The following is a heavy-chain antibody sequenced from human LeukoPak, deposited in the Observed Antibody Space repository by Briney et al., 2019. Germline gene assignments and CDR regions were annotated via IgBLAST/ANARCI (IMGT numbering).Heavy chain of an antibody. D-gene: IGHD5-24*01. CDR1: GGSISSSSYY. J-gene: IGHJ4*02. CDR3: AKMMATMHFDY. CDR2: IYYSGST. Sequence: SETLSLTCTVSGGSISSSSYYWGWIRQPPGKGLEWIGSIYYSGSTYYNPSLKSRVTISVDTSKNQFPLKLSSVTAADTAVYYCAKMMATMHFDYWGQGTLVTVSS. V-gene: IGHV4-39*06.